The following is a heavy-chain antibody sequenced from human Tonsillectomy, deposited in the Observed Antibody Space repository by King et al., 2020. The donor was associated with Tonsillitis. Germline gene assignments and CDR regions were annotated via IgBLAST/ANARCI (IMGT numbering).Heavy chain of an antibody. CDR2: INSDGRST. CDR1: GFIFSSYW. CDR3: ARGGHYWEDAFDT. Sequence: VQLVESGGGLVQPGGSLRLSCAVSGFIFSSYWMHWVRQGPGKGLVWVSRINSDGRSTSYADSVKGRFTISRDNAKNTVHLQMNSLRAEDTAIYDCARGGHYWEDAFDTWGQGKMVTVSS. J-gene: IGHJ3*02. V-gene: IGHV3-74*01. D-gene: IGHD2-8*02.